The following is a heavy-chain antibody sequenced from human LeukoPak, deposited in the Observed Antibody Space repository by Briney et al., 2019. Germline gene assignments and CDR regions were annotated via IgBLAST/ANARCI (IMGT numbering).Heavy chain of an antibody. CDR2: IGTAGEI. J-gene: IGHJ4*02. CDR1: GFTFRSYD. Sequence: GGSLRLSCAASGFTFRSYDMHWVRQATGKGLEWVSGIGTAGEIYYPGSVKGRFTISRENAKNSLYLQMNSLRAGDTAVYYCARDSSNRRYFDWLSAFDYWGQGTLVTVSS. CDR3: ARDSSNRRYFDWLSAFDY. D-gene: IGHD3-9*01. V-gene: IGHV3-13*01.